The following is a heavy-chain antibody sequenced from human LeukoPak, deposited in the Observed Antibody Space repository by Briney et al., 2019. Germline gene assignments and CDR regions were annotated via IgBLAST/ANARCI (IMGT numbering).Heavy chain of an antibody. D-gene: IGHD1-1*01. V-gene: IGHV3-21*04. Sequence: PGGSLRLSCAASGFTFSSYSMNWVRQAPGKGLEWVSSISSSSSYIYYADSVKGRFTISRDNAKNSLYLQMNSLRAEDTALYYCARYNWNANYMDVWGKGTTVTVSS. CDR2: ISSSSSYI. CDR3: ARYNWNANYMDV. J-gene: IGHJ6*03. CDR1: GFTFSSYS.